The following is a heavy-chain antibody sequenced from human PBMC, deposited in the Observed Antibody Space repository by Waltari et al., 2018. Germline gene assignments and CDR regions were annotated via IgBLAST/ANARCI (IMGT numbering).Heavy chain of an antibody. Sequence: QVQLQQSGPGLVKPSQTLSLTCAISGDSVSSNSAAWNWIRQSPSRGLAWLGRTYYRSKWYNDYAVSVKRRITVNPDTSKNQVSLQLNSVTPEDTAVYYCARDASIWEQLVPYYYYGMDVWGQGTTVTVSS. J-gene: IGHJ6*02. CDR1: GDSVSSNSAA. CDR3: ARDASIWEQLVPYYYYGMDV. V-gene: IGHV6-1*01. CDR2: TYYRSKWYN. D-gene: IGHD6-6*01.